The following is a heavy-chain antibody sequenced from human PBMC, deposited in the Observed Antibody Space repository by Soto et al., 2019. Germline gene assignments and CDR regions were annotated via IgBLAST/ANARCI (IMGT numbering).Heavy chain of an antibody. CDR1: GGSISSGGYY. J-gene: IGHJ5*02. D-gene: IGHD3-9*01. CDR3: ARGGLYYDILTGYSPNWFDP. V-gene: IGHV4-31*03. Sequence: SETLSLTCTVSGGSISSGGYYWSWIRQHPGKGLEWIGYIYYSGSTYYNPSLKSRVTISVDTSKNQFSLKLSSVTAADTAVYYCARGGLYYDILTGYSPNWFDPWGQGTLVTVSS. CDR2: IYYSGST.